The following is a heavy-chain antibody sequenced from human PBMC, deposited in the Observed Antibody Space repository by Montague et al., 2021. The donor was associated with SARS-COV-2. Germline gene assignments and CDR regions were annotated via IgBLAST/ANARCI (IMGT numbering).Heavy chain of an antibody. CDR3: ARGHQGVAMIVVVMIGAEYYFDY. CDR1: GGSFNDYY. J-gene: IGHJ4*02. D-gene: IGHD3-22*01. Sequence: SETLSLTCAVYGGSFNDYYWSWIRQSPGKGLEWIGEINHGGITNYSPSLKSRVTMSADTSKNQFSLKLKSVTAADTANYYCARGHQGVAMIVVVMIGAEYYFDYWGQGSLVTVSS. V-gene: IGHV4-34*01. CDR2: INHGGIT.